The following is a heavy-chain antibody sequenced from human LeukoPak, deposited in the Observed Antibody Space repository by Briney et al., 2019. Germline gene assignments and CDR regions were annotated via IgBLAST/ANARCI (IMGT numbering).Heavy chain of an antibody. CDR1: GGSVSSGSYY. CDR2: IYYSGST. D-gene: IGHD6-13*01. J-gene: IGHJ5*02. Sequence: SETLSLTCTVSGGSVSSGSYYWSWIRRPPGKGLGWIGYIYYSGSTNYNPSLKSRVTISVDTSKNQFSLKLSSVTAADTVVYYRASSRSRRYSSSWYQLDWFDPWGQGTLVTVSS. CDR3: ASSRSRRYSSSWYQLDWFDP. V-gene: IGHV4-61*01.